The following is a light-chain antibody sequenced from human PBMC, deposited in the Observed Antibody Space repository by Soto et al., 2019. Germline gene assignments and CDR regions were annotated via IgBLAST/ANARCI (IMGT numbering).Light chain of an antibody. J-gene: IGKJ1*01. Sequence: EIVLTQSPGTLSLSPGEIATLSCRASQFVSSNSLAWYQQKRGQAPRLLIHDASSRATGIPDRFSGSGSGTDFTLTISRLEPEDFAVYYCQQYAGSPRTFGQGTKVEVK. V-gene: IGKV3-20*01. CDR2: DAS. CDR3: QQYAGSPRT. CDR1: QFVSSNS.